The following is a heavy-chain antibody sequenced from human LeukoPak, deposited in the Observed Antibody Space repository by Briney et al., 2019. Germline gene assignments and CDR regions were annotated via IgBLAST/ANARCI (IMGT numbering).Heavy chain of an antibody. CDR1: GLTFSSSD. CDR2: INHDGTNT. J-gene: IGHJ4*02. CDR3: TNFDY. Sequence: GGPLRLSCTASGLTFSSSDMHWVRQAPGKGLDWVSLINHDGTNTYYADSVKGRFTISRDNSQNTLYLQMNSLRGEDTAVYYCTNFDYWGQGTLVTVSS. V-gene: IGHV3-30*02.